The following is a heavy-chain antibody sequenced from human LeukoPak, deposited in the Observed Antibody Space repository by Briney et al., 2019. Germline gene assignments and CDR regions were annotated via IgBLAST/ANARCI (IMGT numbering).Heavy chain of an antibody. Sequence: PGGSLRLSCAVSGFPFSFYEMNWVRQAPGKGLEWVSNIGSSGTTIYYADSVKGRFSISRDNAKSSLYLQMNSLRVEDTAVYYCELLAVASDFDYWGQGALVTVSS. D-gene: IGHD6-19*01. J-gene: IGHJ4*02. V-gene: IGHV3-48*03. CDR2: IGSSGTTI. CDR3: ELLAVASDFDY. CDR1: GFPFSFYE.